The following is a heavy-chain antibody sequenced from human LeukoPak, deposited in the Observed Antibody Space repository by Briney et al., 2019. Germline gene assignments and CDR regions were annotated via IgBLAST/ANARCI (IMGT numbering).Heavy chain of an antibody. J-gene: IGHJ4*02. CDR3: AREVPLYGDYTVFDY. D-gene: IGHD4-17*01. V-gene: IGHV4-4*07. CDR1: GGSITYNQ. Sequence: SETLSLTCTVSGGSITYNQWTWIRQPAGKGLEWIGRVHTSGRTNYNPSLKSRVTISVDTSKNQLSLNLNSVTDADTAVYYCAREVPLYGDYTVFDYWGQGTPVTVSS. CDR2: VHTSGRT.